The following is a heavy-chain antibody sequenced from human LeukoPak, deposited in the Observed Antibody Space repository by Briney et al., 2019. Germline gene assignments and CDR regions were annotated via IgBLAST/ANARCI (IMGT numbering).Heavy chain of an antibody. D-gene: IGHD3-16*01. CDR2: IYSSGST. CDR3: ARDLGTWHAFDF. J-gene: IGHJ3*01. V-gene: IGHV4-61*02. Sequence: SETLSLTCTVSGGSISSGTFYWSWIRQPAGKGLEWIGRIYSSGSTNYNPSLKSRVTISVDTSKNQFSLKLSSVTAADTAVYYCARDLGTWHAFDFWGQGTVVTVSS. CDR1: GGSISSGTFY.